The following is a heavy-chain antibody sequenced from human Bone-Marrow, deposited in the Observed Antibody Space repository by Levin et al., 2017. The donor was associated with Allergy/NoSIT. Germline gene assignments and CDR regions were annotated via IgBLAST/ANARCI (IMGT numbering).Heavy chain of an antibody. J-gene: IGHJ5*02. CDR3: ARRYDFWSETVHFDP. V-gene: IGHV5-51*01. D-gene: IGHD3-3*01. CDR1: GYSFTSYW. Sequence: GESLKISCKGSGYSFTSYWIGWVRQMPGKGLEWMGIIYPGDSDTRYSPSFQGQVTISADKSISTAYLQWSSLKASDTAMYYCARRYDFWSETVHFDPWGQGTLVTVSS. CDR2: IYPGDSDT.